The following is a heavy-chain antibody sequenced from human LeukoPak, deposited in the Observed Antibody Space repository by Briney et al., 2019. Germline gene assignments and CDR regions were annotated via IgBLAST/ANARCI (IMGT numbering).Heavy chain of an antibody. CDR3: EGTYYYDSSDDY. CDR1: GFTVSSNY. V-gene: IGHV3-23*01. CDR2: ISGSGTST. J-gene: IGHJ4*02. D-gene: IGHD3-22*01. Sequence: GGSLRLSCAASGFTVSSNYMSWVRQAPGKGLEWVLAISGSGTSTYYADSVKGRFTISRDNSKNTLYLQMNSLRAEDTAVYYCEGTYYYDSSDDYWGQGTLVTVSS.